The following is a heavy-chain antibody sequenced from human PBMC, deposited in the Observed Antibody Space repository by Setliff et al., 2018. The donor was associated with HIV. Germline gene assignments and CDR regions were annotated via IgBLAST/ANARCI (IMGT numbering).Heavy chain of an antibody. Sequence: SETLSLTCTVSGASVNSDDYYWSWIRQTPGKGLEWIGYIYYSGDTYYNATLQSRATIILGTSKNQFFLTLTSVTAADTAVYFCARVPFGSGGYYFDFWGQGTLVTVSS. D-gene: IGHD3-10*01. CDR3: ARVPFGSGGYYFDF. J-gene: IGHJ4*02. CDR1: GASVNSDDYY. V-gene: IGHV4-30-4*01. CDR2: IYYSGDT.